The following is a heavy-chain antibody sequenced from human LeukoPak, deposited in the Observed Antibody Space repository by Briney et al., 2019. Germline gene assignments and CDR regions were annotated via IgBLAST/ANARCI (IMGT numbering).Heavy chain of an antibody. CDR1: GGSISSYY. CDR2: IYYSGST. Sequence: PSETLSLTCTVSGGSISSYYWSWIRQPPGKGLEGMGYIYYSGSTNYNPSLKSRVTISVDTSKNQFSLKLSSVTAADTAVYYCARHWGNYARSWFDPWGQGTLVTVSS. D-gene: IGHD4-11*01. CDR3: ARHWGNYARSWFDP. J-gene: IGHJ5*02. V-gene: IGHV4-59*08.